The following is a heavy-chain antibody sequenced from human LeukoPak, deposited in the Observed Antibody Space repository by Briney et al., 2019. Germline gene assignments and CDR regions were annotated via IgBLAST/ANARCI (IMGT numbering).Heavy chain of an antibody. CDR1: GFTFNSYA. CDR2: ISGSGDNT. V-gene: IGHV3-23*01. D-gene: IGHD5-24*01. CDR3: VKSGYNRFDY. Sequence: GGSLRLSCAASGFTFNSYAMSWVRQAPGKGLEWVSSISGSGDNTFYADSVKGRFTISRDNSKSTLYLQINSLRAEDTAVYYCVKSGYNRFDYWGQGALVTVSS. J-gene: IGHJ4*02.